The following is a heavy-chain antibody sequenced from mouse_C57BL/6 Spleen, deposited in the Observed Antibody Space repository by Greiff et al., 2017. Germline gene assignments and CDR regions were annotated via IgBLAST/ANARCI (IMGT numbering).Heavy chain of an antibody. CDR3: AREGLLLRGDFDY. CDR2: IYPGDGDT. CDR1: GYAFSSSW. D-gene: IGHD1-1*01. V-gene: IGHV1-82*01. J-gene: IGHJ2*01. Sequence: VKLVESGPELVKPGASVKISCKASGYAFSSSWMNWVKQRPGKGLEWIGRIYPGDGDTNYNGKFKGKATLTADKSSSTAYMQLSSLTSEDSAVYFCAREGLLLRGDFDYWGQGTTLTVSS.